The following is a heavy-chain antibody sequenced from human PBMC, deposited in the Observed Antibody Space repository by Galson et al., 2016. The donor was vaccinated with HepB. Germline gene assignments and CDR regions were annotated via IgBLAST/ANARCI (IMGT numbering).Heavy chain of an antibody. J-gene: IGHJ4*02. CDR3: ARAFTGTHFDY. CDR1: GASISNYW. CDR2: MYFSGNT. D-gene: IGHD2-8*02. Sequence: ETLSLTCSVSGASISNYWWSWIRQAPGQGLEWIGSMYFSGNTNYNPSLKNRLSISLGPSNNQFSLRLSSLTAADTAVYYWARAFTGTHFDYWGRGILVAFSS. V-gene: IGHV4-59*01.